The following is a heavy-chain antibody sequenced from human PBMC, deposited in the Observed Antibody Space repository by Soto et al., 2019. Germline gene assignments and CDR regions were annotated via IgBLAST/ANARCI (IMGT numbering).Heavy chain of an antibody. Sequence: GGSLRLSCAASGFTFSSYAMHWVRQAPGKGLEYVSAISSNGGSTYYANSVKGRFTISRDNSKNTLYLQMGSLRAEDMAVYYCARDNDGDYYYYYYMDVWGKGTTVTVSS. V-gene: IGHV3-64*01. J-gene: IGHJ6*03. D-gene: IGHD4-17*01. CDR3: ARDNDGDYYYYYYMDV. CDR2: ISSNGGST. CDR1: GFTFSSYA.